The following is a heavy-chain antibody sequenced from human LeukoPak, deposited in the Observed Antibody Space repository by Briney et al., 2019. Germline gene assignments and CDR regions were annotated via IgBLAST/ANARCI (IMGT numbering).Heavy chain of an antibody. CDR3: ARDDCSGGTCSVAFDF. J-gene: IGHJ4*02. D-gene: IGHD2-15*01. V-gene: IGHV1-18*01. CDR1: GGTFNSFG. Sequence: ASVKVSCKASGGTFNSFGISWVRLAPGVGLEWLGWITPFNGNRIYAWKFQDRVTMNTDTSTNTADLELRGLTSDDTAIYYCARDDCSGGTCSVAFDFWGQGTHVTVSS. CDR2: ITPFNGNR.